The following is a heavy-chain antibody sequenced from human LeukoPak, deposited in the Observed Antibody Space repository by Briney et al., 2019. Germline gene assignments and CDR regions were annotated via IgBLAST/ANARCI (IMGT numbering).Heavy chain of an antibody. Sequence: GGSLRLSCAASGFTFSSYWMSWVRQAPGKGLEWEANIKQDGSEKYYVDSVKGRFTISRDNAKNSLYLQMNSRRAEDTAVYYCARENDYSYMDVWGKGTTVTVSS. V-gene: IGHV3-7*01. CDR1: GFTFSSYW. CDR2: IKQDGSEK. D-gene: IGHD1-1*01. CDR3: ARENDYSYMDV. J-gene: IGHJ6*03.